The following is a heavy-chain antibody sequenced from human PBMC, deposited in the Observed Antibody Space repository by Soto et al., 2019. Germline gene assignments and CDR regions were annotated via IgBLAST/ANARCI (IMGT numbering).Heavy chain of an antibody. D-gene: IGHD3-10*01. CDR1: GFSFTTYW. CDR2: IRKDGGAQ. Sequence: EEQLVESGGGLAQPGGSLRLSCVASGFSFTTYWMSWVRQDPGKGLEWVANIRKDGGAQYYVDAVKGRVTISRANAKNSVYLQLDSLRVDDMAVYYCVREGHGSGSYLGSSWGQGILVTVSS. V-gene: IGHV3-7*01. J-gene: IGHJ5*02. CDR3: VREGHGSGSYLGSS.